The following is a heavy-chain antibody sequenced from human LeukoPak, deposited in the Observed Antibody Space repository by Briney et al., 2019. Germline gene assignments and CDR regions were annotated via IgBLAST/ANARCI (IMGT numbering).Heavy chain of an antibody. J-gene: IGHJ6*03. CDR2: ISSSSSYI. D-gene: IGHD4-11*01. CDR3: ARGGLIYSNYADYYYYMDV. Sequence: GGSLRLSCAASGFTFSSYSMNWVRQAPGKGLEWVSSISSSSSYIYYADSVKGRFTISRDNAKNSLYLQMNSLRAEDTAVYYCARGGLIYSNYADYYYYMDVWGKGTTVTVSS. CDR1: GFTFSSYS. V-gene: IGHV3-21*01.